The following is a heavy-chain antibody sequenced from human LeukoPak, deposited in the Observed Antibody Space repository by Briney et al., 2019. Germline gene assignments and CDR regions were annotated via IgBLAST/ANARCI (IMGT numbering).Heavy chain of an antibody. CDR1: GYTFTGYY. V-gene: IGHV1-69*02. CDR2: IIPILGIA. CDR3: ASLPGGVLAAAGSPAVYFDY. D-gene: IGHD6-13*01. J-gene: IGHJ4*02. Sequence: SVKVSCKASGYTFTGYYMHWVRQAPGQGLEWMGRIIPILGIANYAQKFQGRVTITADKSTSTAYMELSSLRSEDTAVYYCASLPGGVLAAAGSPAVYFDYWGQGTLVTVSS.